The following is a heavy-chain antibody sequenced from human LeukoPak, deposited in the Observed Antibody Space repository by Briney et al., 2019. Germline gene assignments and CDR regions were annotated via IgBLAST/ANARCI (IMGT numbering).Heavy chain of an antibody. CDR3: ARGGRAGTGDL. Sequence: GGSLRLSCAASGFTFRSYWMTWVRQSPGKGLEWVANIKQDGSETYHVDSVKGRFTISRDNAKDSLYLERNSLRAEDTAVYYCARGGRAGTGDLWGQGTLVTVSS. CDR1: GFTFRSYW. V-gene: IGHV3-7*01. J-gene: IGHJ5*02. CDR2: IKQDGSET. D-gene: IGHD3-10*01.